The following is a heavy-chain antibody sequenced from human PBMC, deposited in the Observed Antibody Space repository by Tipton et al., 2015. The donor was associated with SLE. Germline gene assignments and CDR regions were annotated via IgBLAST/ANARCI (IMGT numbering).Heavy chain of an antibody. J-gene: IGHJ4*02. CDR2: ISSSSSYI. V-gene: IGHV3-21*01. CDR1: GFTFSSYS. CDR3: ARDPITIFGVLIT. Sequence: SLRLSCAASGFTFSSYSMNWVRQAPGKGLEWVSSISSSSSYIYYADSVKGRFTISRDNAKNSLYLQMNSLRAEDTAVYYCARDPITIFGVLITWGQGTLVTVSS. D-gene: IGHD3-3*01.